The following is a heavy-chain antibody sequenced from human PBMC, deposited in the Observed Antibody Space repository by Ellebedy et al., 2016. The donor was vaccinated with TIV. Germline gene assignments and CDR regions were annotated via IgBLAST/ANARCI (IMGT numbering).Heavy chain of an antibody. J-gene: IGHJ4*02. Sequence: PGGSLRLSCAGSGFIFSSYEMNWVRQAPGKGLEWISYISSSGGTKYYASSVKGRFTISRDNAKKSVFLQMNSLRGEDTALYYWARDLRGPEDYWGQGTLVTVSS. V-gene: IGHV3-48*03. CDR1: GFIFSSYE. D-gene: IGHD5/OR15-5a*01. CDR3: ARDLRGPEDY. CDR2: ISSSGGTK.